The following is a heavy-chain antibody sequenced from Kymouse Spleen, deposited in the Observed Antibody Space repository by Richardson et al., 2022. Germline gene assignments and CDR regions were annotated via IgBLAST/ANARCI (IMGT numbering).Heavy chain of an antibody. CDR1: GFTFSSYS. CDR3: ARWDVVVPAAKRGYYYYYGMDV. Sequence: EVQLVESGGGLVQPGGSLRLSCAASGFTFSSYSMNWVRQAPGKGLEWVSYISSSSSTIYYADSVKGRFTISRDNAKNSLYLQMNSLRDEDTAVYYCARWDVVVPAAKRGYYYYYGMDVWGQGTTVTVSS. D-gene: IGHD2-2*02. CDR2: ISSSSSTI. J-gene: IGHJ6*02. V-gene: IGHV3-48*02.